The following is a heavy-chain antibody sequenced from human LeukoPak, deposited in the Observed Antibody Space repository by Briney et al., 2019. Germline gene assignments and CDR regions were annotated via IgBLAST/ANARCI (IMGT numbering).Heavy chain of an antibody. CDR3: TRDPRHLDS. V-gene: IGHV3-21*01. D-gene: IGHD6-6*01. Sequence: PGGSLRLSCAASGFTFSSYSMNWVRQAPGKGLEWVSSISSSSSYIYYADSAKGRFTISRDNAKNSLYLQMSSLRVEDTAVYYCTRDPRHLDSWGQGTLVTVSS. CDR1: GFTFSSYS. CDR2: ISSSSSYI. J-gene: IGHJ4*02.